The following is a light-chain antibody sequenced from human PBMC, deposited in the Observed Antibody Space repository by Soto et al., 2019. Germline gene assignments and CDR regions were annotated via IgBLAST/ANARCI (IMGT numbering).Light chain of an antibody. J-gene: IGLJ1*01. Sequence: QSALTQPASVSGSPGQSITISSTGTSSDVGGYNYVSWYQQHPGKAPKLMIYEVSNRPSGVSNRFSGSKSGNTASLTISGLQAEDEADYYCSSYTSSSTPPYVFGTGTKVTVL. V-gene: IGLV2-14*01. CDR3: SSYTSSSTPPYV. CDR1: SSDVGGYNY. CDR2: EVS.